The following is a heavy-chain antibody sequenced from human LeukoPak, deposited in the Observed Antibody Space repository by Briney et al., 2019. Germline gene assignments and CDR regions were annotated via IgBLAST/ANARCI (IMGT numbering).Heavy chain of an antibody. J-gene: IGHJ5*02. CDR2: IYYSGST. V-gene: IGHV4-39*07. Sequence: SETLSLTCTVSGGSISSSSYCWGWIRQPPGKGLEWIGSIYYSGSTYYNPSLKSRVTISVDTSKNQFSLKLSSVTAADTAVYYCARNWSGYYTGWWFDPWGQGTLVTVSS. CDR1: GGSISSSSYC. CDR3: ARNWSGYYTGWWFDP. D-gene: IGHD3-3*01.